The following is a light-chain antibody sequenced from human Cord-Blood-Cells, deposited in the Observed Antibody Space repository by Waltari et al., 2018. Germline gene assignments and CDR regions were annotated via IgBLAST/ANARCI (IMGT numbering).Light chain of an antibody. V-gene: IGKV2-28*01. J-gene: IGKJ2*01. CDR1: QSLLHSNGYNY. CDR2: LGS. CDR3: MQALQTAYT. Sequence: DIVMTKSQLSLHVTPGEPASISCRSSQSLLHSNGYNYLDWYLQKPGKSPQLLIYLGSNRASGVTYRFSGSGSGTDCTLKISRVEAEDVVGYYCMQALQTAYTFGQGTNLEIK.